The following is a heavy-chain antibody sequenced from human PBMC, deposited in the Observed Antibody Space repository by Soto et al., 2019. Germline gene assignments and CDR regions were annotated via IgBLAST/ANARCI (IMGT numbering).Heavy chain of an antibody. J-gene: IGHJ4*02. Sequence: PGGSLRLSCAASGFTFSDYYMSWIRQVPGRGLEWVSYISSTDGYTNYAESVKGRFTISRNNAMASLYLQMNSLRVEDTAVYYCARGITRYSGNEPLWHFDYWGQGTLVTVSS. CDR2: ISSTDGYT. CDR3: ARGITRYSGNEPLWHFDY. D-gene: IGHD5-12*01. V-gene: IGHV3-11*06. CDR1: GFTFSDYY.